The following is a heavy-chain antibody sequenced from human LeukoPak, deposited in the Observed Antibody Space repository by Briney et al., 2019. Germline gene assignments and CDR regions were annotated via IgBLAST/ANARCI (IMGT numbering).Heavy chain of an antibody. CDR1: GFSFSTYE. CDR2: ISASGTLT. Sequence: GGSLRLSCAASGFSFSTYEMNWVRQAPGKGLEWISYISASGTLTHYADSVEGRFAISRDNAKNSLYLQMNSLRGEDTAVYYCARDGTPIYSSGWVYMDVWGKGTTVTISS. D-gene: IGHD6-25*01. V-gene: IGHV3-48*03. CDR3: ARDGTPIYSSGWVYMDV. J-gene: IGHJ6*04.